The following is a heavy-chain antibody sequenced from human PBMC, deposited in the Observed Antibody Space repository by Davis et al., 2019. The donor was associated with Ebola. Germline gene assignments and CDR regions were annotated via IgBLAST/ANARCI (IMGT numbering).Heavy chain of an antibody. CDR2: IYGGDT. CDR3: ARDWRGWFGELLYYYYGMDV. J-gene: IGHJ6*02. Sequence: GESLKISCDASGFTVRNTHMSWVRQAPGKGLEWVSGIYGGDTHYADSVKGRFTISRDNSKNTLHLQMNSLRAEDTAVYYCARDWRGWFGELLYYYYGMDVWGQGTTVTVSS. CDR1: GFTVRNTH. V-gene: IGHV3-53*01. D-gene: IGHD3-10*01.